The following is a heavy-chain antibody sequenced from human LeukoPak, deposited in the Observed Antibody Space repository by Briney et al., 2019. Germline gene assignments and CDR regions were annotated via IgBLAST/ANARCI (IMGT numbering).Heavy chain of an antibody. D-gene: IGHD7-27*01. V-gene: IGHV3-15*01. Sequence: GGSLRLSCAASGFTFSSYEMNWVRQAPGKGLEWVGRFKTKIAGGTIDYAAPVKGRFTISRDDSRNTLYLQMSSLKTDDTAVYYCAAGLGTSDFDSWGQGTLVTVSS. CDR2: FKTKIAGGTI. CDR3: AAGLGTSDFDS. CDR1: GFTFSSYE. J-gene: IGHJ4*02.